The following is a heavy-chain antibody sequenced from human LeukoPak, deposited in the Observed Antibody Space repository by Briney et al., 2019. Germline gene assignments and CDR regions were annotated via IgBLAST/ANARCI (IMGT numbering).Heavy chain of an antibody. CDR3: AKSFASVDVVATITDY. J-gene: IGHJ4*02. CDR1: GFTFSSYA. CDR2: ISGIGSST. Sequence: GGSLRLSCAASGFTFSSYAMSWVRRAPGKGLEWVSGISGIGSSTYYTDSVKGRFTISRDNSKSTPYLQMNSLRAEDTAVYYCAKSFASVDVVATITDYWGQGTLVTVSS. V-gene: IGHV3-23*01. D-gene: IGHD5-12*01.